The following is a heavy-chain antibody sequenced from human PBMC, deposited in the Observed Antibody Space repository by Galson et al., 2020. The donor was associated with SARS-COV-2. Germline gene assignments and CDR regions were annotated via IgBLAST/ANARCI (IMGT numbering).Heavy chain of an antibody. CDR1: GYSFTSYW. CDR3: AKGDSSSFDY. V-gene: IGHV5-51*01. J-gene: IGHJ4*02. D-gene: IGHD3-22*01. CDR2: IYPGDSDT. Sequence: GGSLRLSCKGSGYSFTSYWIGWVRQMPGKGLEWMGIIYPGDSDTRYSPSFQGQVTISADKSISTAYLQWSSLKASDTATYYCAKGDSSSFDYWGQGTLVTVSS.